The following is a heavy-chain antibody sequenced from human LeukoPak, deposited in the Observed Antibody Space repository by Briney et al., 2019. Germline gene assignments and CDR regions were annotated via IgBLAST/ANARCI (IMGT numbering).Heavy chain of an antibody. CDR2: INHSGST. CDR3: ARHRYYDFWSGYMGLYYFDY. CDR1: GGSFSGYY. V-gene: IGHV4-34*01. J-gene: IGHJ4*02. D-gene: IGHD3-3*01. Sequence: SETLSLTCAVYGGSFSGYYWSWIRQPPGKGLEWIGEINHSGSTNYNPSLKSRVTISVDTSKNQFSLKLSSVTAADTAVYYCARHRYYDFWSGYMGLYYFDYWGQGTLVTVSS.